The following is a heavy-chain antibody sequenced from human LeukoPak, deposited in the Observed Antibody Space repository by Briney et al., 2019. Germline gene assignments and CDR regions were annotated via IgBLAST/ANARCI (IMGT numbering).Heavy chain of an antibody. CDR1: GFTFNTYT. D-gene: IGHD1-26*01. CDR2: ISGHDGST. CDR3: VKDRGGSPFYGMDV. Sequence: GGSLRLSCAASGFTFNTYTMYWVRQAPGKGLEWVSAISGHDGSTFYADSVKGRFTISRDNSKSTLYLPMNSLRAEDTAVYYCVKDRGGSPFYGMDVWGQGTTVTVSS. V-gene: IGHV3-23*01. J-gene: IGHJ6*02.